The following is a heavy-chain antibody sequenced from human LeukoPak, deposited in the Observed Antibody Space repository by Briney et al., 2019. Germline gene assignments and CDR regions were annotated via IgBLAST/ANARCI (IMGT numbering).Heavy chain of an antibody. CDR1: GFTFSDYY. V-gene: IGHV3-11*01. J-gene: IGHJ4*02. CDR3: ARDRDCGTTTCSVDY. D-gene: IGHD2-2*01. Sequence: GGSLRLSYAASGFTFSDYYMSWVRQAPGKGLEWFSYITNSGSTIYYAESVKGRFTISRDDAKNSLYLQMNNLRAEDTAVYYCARDRDCGTTTCSVDYWGQGTLVTVSS. CDR2: ITNSGSTI.